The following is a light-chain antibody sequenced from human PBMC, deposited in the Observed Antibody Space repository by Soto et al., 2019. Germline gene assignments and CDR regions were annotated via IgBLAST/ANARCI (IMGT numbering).Light chain of an antibody. Sequence: DIQMTHSPSTLSASVGDRVTITCRASQSISNWLAWYQQKPGKAPKLLIYKASSLESGVPSRFSGSGSGTEFTLTISSLQPDDFATYYCQHYNSYPWTFGQGTKV. CDR1: QSISNW. V-gene: IGKV1-5*03. CDR3: QHYNSYPWT. CDR2: KAS. J-gene: IGKJ1*01.